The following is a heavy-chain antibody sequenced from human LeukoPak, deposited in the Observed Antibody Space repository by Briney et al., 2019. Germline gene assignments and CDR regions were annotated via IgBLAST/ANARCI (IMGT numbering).Heavy chain of an antibody. CDR1: GFIFSDHY. J-gene: IGHJ3*01. CDR2: IRNKANSYAT. D-gene: IGHD1-26*01. V-gene: IGHV3-72*01. CDR3: ARYSGSYLRGLAD. Sequence: GGSLRLSCAVSGFIFSDHYMDWVRLAPGKGLEWVGRIRNKANSYATEYAASVKGRFTISRDDSKNSLYLQMNSLKTEDTAMYYCARYSGSYLRGLADWGQGTMVTVSS.